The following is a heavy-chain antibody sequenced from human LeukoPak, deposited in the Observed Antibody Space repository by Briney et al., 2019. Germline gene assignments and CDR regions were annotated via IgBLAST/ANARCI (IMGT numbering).Heavy chain of an antibody. Sequence: ASVKVSCKASGYTFTGYYMHWVRQAPGQGLEWMGWINPNSGGTNYAQKFQGRVTMTRDTSISTAYMELSRLRSDDTAVYYCARDTRRDGYNYFDYWGEGTLVIVSS. J-gene: IGHJ4*02. CDR2: INPNSGGT. V-gene: IGHV1-2*02. D-gene: IGHD5-24*01. CDR1: GYTFTGYY. CDR3: ARDTRRDGYNYFDY.